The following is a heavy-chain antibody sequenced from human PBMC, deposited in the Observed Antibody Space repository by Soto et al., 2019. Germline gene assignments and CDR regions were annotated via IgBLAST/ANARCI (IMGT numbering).Heavy chain of an antibody. CDR1: GYTFTSYD. CDR2: MNPNSGST. V-gene: IGHV1-8*01. CDR3: ARGDYDFWSGYYKNNWFDP. D-gene: IGHD3-3*01. Sequence: QVQLVPSGAEVRKPGASVTVSCKASGYTFTSYDINWVRQATGQGLEWMGWMNPNSGSTGYAQKFRGRVTMTRNTCISTAYMELSSLRSEDTAVYYCARGDYDFWSGYYKNNWFDPGGQGNLVTVSS. J-gene: IGHJ5*02.